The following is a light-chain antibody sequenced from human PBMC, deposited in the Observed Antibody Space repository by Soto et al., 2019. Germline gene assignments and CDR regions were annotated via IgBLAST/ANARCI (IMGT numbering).Light chain of an antibody. Sequence: DIQMTQSPSSLSASLGDTVTITCRASQGISNHLAWYQLKPGKAPRLLIYGASTLQSGVPSRFSGSGSGTDFTLPISSLQPEDVASYYCQKYNNALQTFGQGTKVDSK. CDR3: QKYNNALQT. CDR2: GAS. CDR1: QGISNH. J-gene: IGKJ1*01. V-gene: IGKV1-27*01.